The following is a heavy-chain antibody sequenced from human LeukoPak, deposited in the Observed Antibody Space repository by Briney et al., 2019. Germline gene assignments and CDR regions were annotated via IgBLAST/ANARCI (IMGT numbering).Heavy chain of an antibody. D-gene: IGHD1-26*01. Sequence: GASVKVSCKASGYTFTGYYMHWVRHAPGQGLEWMGWINPNSGGTNYAQKFQGRVTMTRDTSISTAYMELSRLRSDDTAVYYCARDREGPYDAFDIWGQGTMVTVSS. CDR1: GYTFTGYY. J-gene: IGHJ3*02. V-gene: IGHV1-2*02. CDR3: ARDREGPYDAFDI. CDR2: INPNSGGT.